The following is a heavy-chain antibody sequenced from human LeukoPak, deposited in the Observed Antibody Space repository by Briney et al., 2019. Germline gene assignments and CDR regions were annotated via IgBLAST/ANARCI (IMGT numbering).Heavy chain of an antibody. J-gene: IGHJ4*02. CDR2: INPNSGGT. CDR1: GYTFTGYY. D-gene: IGHD3-9*01. CDR3: ARDILTGYLTDY. V-gene: IGHV1-2*02. Sequence: GASVKVSCKASGYTFTGYYIHWVRQAPGQGLEWMGWINPNSGGTNYAQKFQGRVTMTRDTSISTAYMELSRLRSDDTAVYYCARDILTGYLTDYWGQGTLVTVSS.